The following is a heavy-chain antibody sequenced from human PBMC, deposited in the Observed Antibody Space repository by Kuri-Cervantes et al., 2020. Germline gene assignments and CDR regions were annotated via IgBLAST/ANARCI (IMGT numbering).Heavy chain of an antibody. CDR3: ARGYYDILTGYLGASPRSRRPKKYYFDY. V-gene: IGHV1-8*01. D-gene: IGHD3-9*01. J-gene: IGHJ4*02. Sequence: ASVKVSCKASGYTFTSYDINWVRQATGQGLEWMGWMNPNSGNTGYAQKFQGRVTMTRSTSISTAYMELSSLRSEDTAVYYCARGYYDILTGYLGASPRSRRPKKYYFDYWGQGTLVTVSS. CDR1: GYTFTSYD. CDR2: MNPNSGNT.